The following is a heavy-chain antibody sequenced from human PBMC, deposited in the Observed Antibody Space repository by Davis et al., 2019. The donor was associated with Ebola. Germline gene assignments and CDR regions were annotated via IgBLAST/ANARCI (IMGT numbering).Heavy chain of an antibody. V-gene: IGHV3-33*08. CDR3: AGGKDSTGWYGDDAFDF. Sequence: GESLKISCAASGFTFSSYGMHWVRQAPGKGLEWVSVIWYDGSNKYYADSVKGRFTISRDNSKNTLYLQMNSLRAEDTAVYYCAGGKDSTGWYGDDAFDFWGQGTVVTVSP. CDR1: GFTFSSYG. CDR2: IWYDGSNK. D-gene: IGHD6-19*01. J-gene: IGHJ3*01.